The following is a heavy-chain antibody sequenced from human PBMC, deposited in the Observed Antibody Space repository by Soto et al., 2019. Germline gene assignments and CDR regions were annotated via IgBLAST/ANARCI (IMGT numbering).Heavy chain of an antibody. Sequence: QVQLQESGPRQMQPSGTLSLTCAVSSGSISSGNWWSWVRQPPGQELEWIGEIYQSGRTNYNPSLKSRVTISIDKSNDQFSLRLTSVTAADTAVYFCARNLGGKLYGMDVWGQGTTVTVSS. CDR3: ARNLGGKLYGMDV. J-gene: IGHJ6*02. CDR2: IYQSGRT. D-gene: IGHD3-10*01. V-gene: IGHV4-4*02. CDR1: SGSISSGNW.